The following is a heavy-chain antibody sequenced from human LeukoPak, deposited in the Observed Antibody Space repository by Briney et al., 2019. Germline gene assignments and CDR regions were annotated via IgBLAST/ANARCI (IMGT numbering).Heavy chain of an antibody. CDR3: ARGGYSYGYNWYFDL. J-gene: IGHJ2*01. Sequence: PSETLSLTCAVYGGSFSGYYWSWIRQPPGKGLEWIGEINHSGSTNYIPSLKSRVTISVDTSKNQFSLKLSSVTAADTAVYHCARGGYSYGYNWYFDLWGRGTLVTVSS. CDR2: INHSGST. V-gene: IGHV4-34*01. D-gene: IGHD5-18*01. CDR1: GGSFSGYY.